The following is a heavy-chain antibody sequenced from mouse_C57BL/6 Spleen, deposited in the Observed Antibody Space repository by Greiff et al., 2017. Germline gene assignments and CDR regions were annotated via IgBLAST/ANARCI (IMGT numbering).Heavy chain of an antibody. D-gene: IGHD1-1*01. CDR2: ISYDGSN. Sequence: EVQLVESGPGLVKPSQSLSLTCSVTGYSITSGYYWNWIRQFPGNKLEWMGYISYDGSNNYNPSLKNRISITRNTSKNQFFLKLNSVTTEDTATYYCALYYGSSPWFAYWGQGTLVTVSA. V-gene: IGHV3-6*01. J-gene: IGHJ3*01. CDR3: ALYYGSSPWFAY. CDR1: GYSITSGYY.